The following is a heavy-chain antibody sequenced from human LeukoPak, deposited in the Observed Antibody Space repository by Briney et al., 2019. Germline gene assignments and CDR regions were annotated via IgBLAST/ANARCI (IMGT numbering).Heavy chain of an antibody. CDR1: VVSISGYY. Sequence: PSETVSLTCTVSVVSISGYYWSWLRQPPGKGLEWIGYIYSSGSTTYNSSLKSRVTISVDTSKNQFSLKLSSVTAADTAVYYCARRAVAENYFDYWGQGTLVTVSS. D-gene: IGHD6-19*01. CDR2: IYSSGST. V-gene: IGHV4-4*09. CDR3: ARRAVAENYFDY. J-gene: IGHJ4*02.